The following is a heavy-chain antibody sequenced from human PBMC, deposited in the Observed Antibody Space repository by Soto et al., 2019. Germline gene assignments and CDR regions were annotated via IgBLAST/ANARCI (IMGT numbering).Heavy chain of an antibody. V-gene: IGHV3-30*14. J-gene: IGHJ4*02. CDR1: GFTFSSYA. CDR3: AYSSGWAKPFDY. CDR2: ISYDGSNK. Sequence: QVQLVESGGGVVQPGRSLRLSCAASGFTFSSYAMHWVRQAPGKGLEWVGVISYDGSNKYYADSVKGRFTISRDNYKNTLYLQMNSLRAEDTAVYYWAYSSGWAKPFDYWGQGTLVTVSS. D-gene: IGHD6-19*01.